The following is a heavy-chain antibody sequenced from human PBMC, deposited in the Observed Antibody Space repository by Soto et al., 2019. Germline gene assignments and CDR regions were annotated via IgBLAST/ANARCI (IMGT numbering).Heavy chain of an antibody. J-gene: IGHJ3*02. V-gene: IGHV3-30*18. CDR2: ISYDGSNK. CDR3: AKDSSPYDFWSGYQLRGDAFYI. D-gene: IGHD3-3*01. Sequence: QVQLVESGGGVVQPGRSLRLSCAASGFTFSSYGMHWVRQAPGKGLEWVAVISYDGSNKYYADSVNGRFTISRDNSKNTLYLQMNSLRAEDTAVYYCAKDSSPYDFWSGYQLRGDAFYIWGQGTMVTVSS. CDR1: GFTFSSYG.